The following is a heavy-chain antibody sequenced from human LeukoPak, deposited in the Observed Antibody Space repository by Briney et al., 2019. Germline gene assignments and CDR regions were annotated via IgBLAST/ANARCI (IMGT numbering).Heavy chain of an antibody. J-gene: IGHJ4*02. V-gene: IGHV4-59*13. Sequence: PSDTLSLTCSVSGGSINNYYCGWIRQIPGRELEWIGHVSDSGITNNNPSLRSRVTISVDTSRNQFSLRLTAVTAADTALYFCARVRGLGLFDYWGRGILVSVSS. CDR3: ARVRGLGLFDY. D-gene: IGHD3-10*01. CDR2: VSDSGIT. CDR1: GGSINNYY.